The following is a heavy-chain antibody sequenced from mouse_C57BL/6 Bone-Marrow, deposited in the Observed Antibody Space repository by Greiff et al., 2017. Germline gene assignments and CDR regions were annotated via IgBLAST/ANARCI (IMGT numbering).Heavy chain of an antibody. D-gene: IGHD2-4*01. CDR2: IDPSDSET. CDR1: GYTFTSYW. Sequence: QVQLQQPGAELVRPGSSVKLSCKASGYTFTSYWMHWVKQRPIQGLEWIGNIDPSDSETHYNQKFKDKATLTVDKSSSTAYMQLSSLTSEDSAVYYCARGDYDYDEGYYFDYWGQGTTLTVSS. CDR3: ARGDYDYDEGYYFDY. V-gene: IGHV1-52*01. J-gene: IGHJ2*01.